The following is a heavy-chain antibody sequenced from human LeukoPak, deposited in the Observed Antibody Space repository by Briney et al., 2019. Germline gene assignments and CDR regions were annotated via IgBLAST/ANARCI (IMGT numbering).Heavy chain of an antibody. V-gene: IGHV3-30*04. CDR3: ASLTPDNWNDNTAFDI. CDR1: GFTISSYG. CDR2: ISYDGSNK. D-gene: IGHD1-1*01. J-gene: IGHJ3*02. Sequence: GVNLRLYCAASGFTISSYGMHWVRQAPGKGLEGVAVISYDGSNKYYADYVKGRFTISRDNSKNTLYLEMNSLRAEDTAVYYCASLTPDNWNDNTAFDIWGQGTMVTVSS.